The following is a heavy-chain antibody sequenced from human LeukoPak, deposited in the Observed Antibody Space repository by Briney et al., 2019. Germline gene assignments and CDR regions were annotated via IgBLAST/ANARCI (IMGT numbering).Heavy chain of an antibody. CDR1: AGSISSYY. CDR2: IYYSGST. D-gene: IGHD3-3*01. J-gene: IGHJ6*03. Sequence: PSETLSLTCTVSAGSISSYYWSWIRQPPGKGLEWIGYIYYSGSTNYNPSLKSRVTISVDTSKNQFSLKPSSVTAADTAVYYCASTKLRFLDQLPYLGHYYYMDVWGKGTTVTVSS. CDR3: ASTKLRFLDQLPYLGHYYYMDV. V-gene: IGHV4-59*01.